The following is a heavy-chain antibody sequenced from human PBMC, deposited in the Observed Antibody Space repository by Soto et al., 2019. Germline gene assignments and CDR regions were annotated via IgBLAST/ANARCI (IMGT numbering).Heavy chain of an antibody. J-gene: IGHJ4*02. CDR3: ARVEGSSYYFRHDC. CDR2: IYYSGIS. CDR1: GGSISSGIYH. D-gene: IGHD1-26*01. V-gene: IGHV4-31*03. Sequence: PSDTLYLTCTVSGGSISSGIYHWSWIRHHPGKGLEWIGNIYYSGISYYNPSLKSRATISIDTSKDQFSLRLGSVTAADTAVYYCARVEGSSYYFRHDCWGRGTLVTVSS.